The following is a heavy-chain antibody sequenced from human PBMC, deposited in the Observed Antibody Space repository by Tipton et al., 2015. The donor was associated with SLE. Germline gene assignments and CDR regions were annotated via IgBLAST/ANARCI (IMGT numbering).Heavy chain of an antibody. Sequence: TLSLTCTVSGGSISSYYWSWIRQPLGKGLEWIGYIYYSGSTNYNPSLKSRVTISVDTSKNQFSLKLSSVTAADTAVYYCARGGYGEYSVLPAFVIWVQGTMVTVSS. CDR2: IYYSGST. CDR3: ARGGYGEYSVLPAFVI. D-gene: IGHD4-17*01. J-gene: IGHJ3*02. CDR1: GGSISSYY. V-gene: IGHV4-59*01.